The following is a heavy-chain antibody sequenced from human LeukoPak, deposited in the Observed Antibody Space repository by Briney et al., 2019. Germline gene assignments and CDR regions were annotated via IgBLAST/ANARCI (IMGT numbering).Heavy chain of an antibody. CDR1: GYTLTELS. J-gene: IGHJ4*02. CDR2: FDPEDGET. V-gene: IGHV1-24*01. Sequence: ASVKVSCKVSGYTLTELSMHWVRQAPGKGLEWMGGFDPEDGETIYAQKFQGRVTMTEDTSTDTAYMELSSLRSEDTAVYYCATPFPYGSGSLQAGDYWGQGTLVTVSS. CDR3: ATPFPYGSGSLQAGDY. D-gene: IGHD3-10*01.